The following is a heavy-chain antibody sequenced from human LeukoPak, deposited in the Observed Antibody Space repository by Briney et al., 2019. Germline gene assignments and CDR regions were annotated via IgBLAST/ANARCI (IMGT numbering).Heavy chain of an antibody. D-gene: IGHD4-17*01. V-gene: IGHV3-23*01. CDR3: AKDWDYGEK. Sequence: GGSLRLSCTGSGFIFSTYYINWVRQAPGKGLEWVSAISGSGGSTYYADSVKGRFTISRDNSKNTLYLQMNSLRAEDTAVYYCAKDWDYGEKWGQGTMVTVSS. CDR1: GFIFSTYY. J-gene: IGHJ3*01. CDR2: ISGSGGST.